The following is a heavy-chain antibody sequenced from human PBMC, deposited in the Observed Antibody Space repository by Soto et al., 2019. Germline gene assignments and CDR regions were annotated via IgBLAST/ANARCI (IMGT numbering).Heavy chain of an antibody. CDR1: GFTLSSYA. CDR3: ARGLGWRRGPFDF. Sequence: LRLSCAASGFTLSSYAMDWVRQAPGKGLEWVSAISNSFSEGNTHYADSVKGRFTISRDSANSSLYLQLNSLRDDDTAVYFCARGLGWRRGPFDFWGQGAPVTVSS. D-gene: IGHD2-21*01. V-gene: IGHV3-21*06. J-gene: IGHJ4*02. CDR2: ISNSFSEGNT.